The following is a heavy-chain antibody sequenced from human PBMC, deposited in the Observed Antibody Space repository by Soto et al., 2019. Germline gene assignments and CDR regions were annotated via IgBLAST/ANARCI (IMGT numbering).Heavy chain of an antibody. J-gene: IGHJ4*02. Sequence: ASVKVSCKASGYTFAGYYMHWVRQAPGQGLEWMGWISAYNGNTNYAQKLQGRVTMTTDTSTSTAYMELRSLRSDDTAVYYCARDQMGIAVADYWGQGTLVTVSS. CDR1: GYTFAGYY. CDR2: ISAYNGNT. V-gene: IGHV1-18*04. D-gene: IGHD6-19*01. CDR3: ARDQMGIAVADY.